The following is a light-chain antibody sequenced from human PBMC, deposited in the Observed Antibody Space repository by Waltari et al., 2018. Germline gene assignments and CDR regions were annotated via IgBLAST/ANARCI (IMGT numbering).Light chain of an antibody. J-gene: IGKJ1*01. Sequence: IVLTQSPGTLSLSPGERATLSCRASQRVTYNYLAWFQRKPGQAPRLLVYGASTGATGIPDRFSGSGSGTDFTLTITRLEPEDFAVYYCQQYGYSSWTFGQGTKVEIK. CDR2: GAS. CDR3: QQYGYSSWT. V-gene: IGKV3-20*01. CDR1: QRVTYNY.